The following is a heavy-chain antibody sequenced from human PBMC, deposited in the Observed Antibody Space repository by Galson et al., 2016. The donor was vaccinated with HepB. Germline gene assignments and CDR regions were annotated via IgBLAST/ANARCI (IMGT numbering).Heavy chain of an antibody. J-gene: IGHJ6*04. Sequence: SLRLSCAASGFAFDDYAMHWVRQAPGKGLEWVSGISWNSGNIGYVDSVKGRFTISRDNSRNTLYLQMNTLRPEDTAVYYCAKDKGWDDFWSGANSNNYPYGLDVWGNGTTVTVSS. V-gene: IGHV3-9*01. CDR2: ISWNSGNI. D-gene: IGHD3-3*01. CDR3: AKDKGWDDFWSGANSNNYPYGLDV. CDR1: GFAFDDYA.